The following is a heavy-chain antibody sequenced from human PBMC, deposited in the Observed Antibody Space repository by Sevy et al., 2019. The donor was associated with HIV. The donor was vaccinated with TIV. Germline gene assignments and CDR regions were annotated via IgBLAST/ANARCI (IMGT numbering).Heavy chain of an antibody. D-gene: IGHD2-8*02. CDR2: ISKNGDYK. V-gene: IGHV3-30*18. CDR1: GFSFSTNG. Sequence: GGSLRLSCAGSGFSFSTNGMHWVRQAPGKGLDWVAVISKNGDYKYYADSVMGRFTISRDNSKNTLFLQMNSLRTEDTALYYCAKDSRYNTGWYPRFGPWGQGTLVTGSS. J-gene: IGHJ5*02. CDR3: AKDSRYNTGWYPRFGP.